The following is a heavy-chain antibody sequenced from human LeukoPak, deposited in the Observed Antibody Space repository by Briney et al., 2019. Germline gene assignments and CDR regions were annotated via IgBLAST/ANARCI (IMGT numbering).Heavy chain of an antibody. CDR1: GFTFSSYA. J-gene: IGHJ4*02. V-gene: IGHV3-23*01. D-gene: IGHD2-15*01. Sequence: AGGSLRLYCAASGFTFSSYAMSWVRQAPGKGLEWVSAISGSGGSTYYADSVKGRFTISRDNSKNTLYLQMNSLRAEDTAVYYCAKGQVVVAAIFDYWGQGTLVTVSS. CDR3: AKGQVVVAAIFDY. CDR2: ISGSGGST.